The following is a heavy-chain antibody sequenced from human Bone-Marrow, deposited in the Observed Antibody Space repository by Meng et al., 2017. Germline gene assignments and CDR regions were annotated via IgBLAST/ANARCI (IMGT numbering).Heavy chain of an antibody. CDR3: ASGPQYSGSPSY. CDR1: GFTFSSYE. D-gene: IGHD1-26*01. J-gene: IGHJ4*02. V-gene: IGHV3-48*03. Sequence: GESLKISCTASGFTFSSYELKWVRQAPGKGLEWLSYISNSGSTIRYADSVKGRFTISRDNTKNSLYLQMESLRAEDTAVYYCASGPQYSGSPSYCGQGTLVTVSS. CDR2: ISNSGSTI.